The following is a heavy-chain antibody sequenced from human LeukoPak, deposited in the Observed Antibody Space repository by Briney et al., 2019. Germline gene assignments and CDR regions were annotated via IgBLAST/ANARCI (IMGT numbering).Heavy chain of an antibody. CDR3: AKAVTAAGTNY. D-gene: IGHD2-2*01. Sequence: GGSLRLTCAASELHAMTWVRQGPGKGLEWVSAISRSGGSTNYADSVKGRFTISRDNSKNTLYLQMNSLRAEDTAVYYCAKAVTAAGTNYWGQGTLVTVSS. CDR2: ISRSGGST. CDR1: ELHA. V-gene: IGHV3-23*01. J-gene: IGHJ4*02.